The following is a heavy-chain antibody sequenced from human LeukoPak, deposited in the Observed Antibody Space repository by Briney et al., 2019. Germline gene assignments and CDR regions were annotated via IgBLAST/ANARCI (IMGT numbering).Heavy chain of an antibody. V-gene: IGHV1-46*01. CDR2: INPSGGST. Sequence: ASVKVSCKASGYTFTSYYMHWVRHPPGQGLEWMGIINPSGGSTSYAQKFQGRGTMTRDRSTSTVYMELSSLRSEDTAVYYCARDRGKYSGYDAFDYWGQGTLVTVSS. CDR3: ARDRGKYSGYDAFDY. J-gene: IGHJ4*02. D-gene: IGHD5-12*01. CDR1: GYTFTSYY.